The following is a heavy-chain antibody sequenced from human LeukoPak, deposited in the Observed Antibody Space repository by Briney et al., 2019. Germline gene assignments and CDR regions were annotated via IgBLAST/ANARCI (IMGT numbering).Heavy chain of an antibody. D-gene: IGHD5-12*01. J-gene: IGHJ6*02. Sequence: SVKVSCKASGYTFTSYGINWVRQAPGQGLEWMGGIIPIFGTANYAQKFQGRVTITADESTSTAYMELSSLRSEDTAVYYCARAYEYYYYYGMDVWGQGTTVTVSS. V-gene: IGHV1-69*13. CDR1: GYTFTSYG. CDR3: ARAYEYYYYYGMDV. CDR2: IIPIFGTA.